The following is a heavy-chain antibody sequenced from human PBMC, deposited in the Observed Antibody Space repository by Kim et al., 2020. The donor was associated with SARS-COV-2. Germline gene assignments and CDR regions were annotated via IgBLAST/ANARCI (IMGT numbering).Heavy chain of an antibody. Sequence: GGSLRLSCAASGFTFSSYAMSWVRQAPGKGLEWVSAISGSGGSTYYADSVKGRFTISRDNSKNTLYLQMNSLRAEDTAVYYCAKDPRPYSSSWYRAEYFQHWGQGTLVTVSS. V-gene: IGHV3-23*01. CDR1: GFTFSSYA. CDR2: ISGSGGST. D-gene: IGHD6-13*01. CDR3: AKDPRPYSSSWYRAEYFQH. J-gene: IGHJ1*01.